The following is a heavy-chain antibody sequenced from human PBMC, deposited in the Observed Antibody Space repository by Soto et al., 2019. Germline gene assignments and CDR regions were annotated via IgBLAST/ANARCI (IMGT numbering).Heavy chain of an antibody. CDR2: ISYDGSNK. J-gene: IGHJ6*02. CDR3: ARDQRGAYYSYGMDV. V-gene: IGHV3-30-3*01. CDR1: GFTFGTYP. Sequence: VGALRLSCAASGFTFGTYPMHWIRQAPGKGLEWVAVISYDGSNKYYADSVKGRFTISRDNSKNTLYLQMNSLRAEDTAVYYCARDQRGAYYSYGMDVWGQGTTVTVS.